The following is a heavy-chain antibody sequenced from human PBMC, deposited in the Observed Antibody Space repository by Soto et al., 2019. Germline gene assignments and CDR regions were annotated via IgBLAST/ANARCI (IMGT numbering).Heavy chain of an antibody. CDR2: IYYSGST. CDR1: GGSISSGGYY. D-gene: IGHD2-2*01. CDR3: ARELVADIVVVPAAGNWFDP. V-gene: IGHV4-31*03. Sequence: QVQLQESGPGLVKPSQTLSLTCTVSGGSISSGGYYWSWIRQHPGKGLEWIGYIYYSGSTYYNPSLKSRVTISVDTSKNQCSLKLSSVTAADTAVYYCARELVADIVVVPAAGNWFDPWGQGTLVTVSS. J-gene: IGHJ5*02.